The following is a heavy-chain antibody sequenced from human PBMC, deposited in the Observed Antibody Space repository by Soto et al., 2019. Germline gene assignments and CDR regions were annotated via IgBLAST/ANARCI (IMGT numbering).Heavy chain of an antibody. V-gene: IGHV4-34*01. Sequence: PSETLSLTCAVYGGSFSGYYWSWIRQPPGKGLEWIGEINHSGSTNYNPSLKSRVTISVDTSKNQFSLKLSSVTAADTAVYYCARVKQLAPLGFDPWGQGTLVTGSS. CDR1: GGSFSGYY. CDR3: ARVKQLAPLGFDP. CDR2: INHSGST. J-gene: IGHJ5*02. D-gene: IGHD6-6*01.